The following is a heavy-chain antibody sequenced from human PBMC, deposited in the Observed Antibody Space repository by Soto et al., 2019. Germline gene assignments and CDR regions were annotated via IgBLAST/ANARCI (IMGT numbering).Heavy chain of an antibody. Sequence: SQTLSLTCAISGDNVSSNSAAWNWIRQSPSRGLEWLGRTYYRSKWYNDYAVSVKSLITINPDTSKNKFSLQLHSVTHEDTAVYYWARDSGNYDYVWGSPRPFDYWGQGTLVTVSS. V-gene: IGHV6-1*01. CDR1: GDNVSSNSAA. CDR2: TYYRSKWYN. CDR3: ARDSGNYDYVWGSPRPFDY. D-gene: IGHD3-16*01. J-gene: IGHJ4*02.